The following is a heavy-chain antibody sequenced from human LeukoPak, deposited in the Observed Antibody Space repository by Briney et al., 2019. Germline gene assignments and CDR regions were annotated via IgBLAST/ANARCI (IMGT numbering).Heavy chain of an antibody. Sequence: ASVKVSCKTSGYTFNYYYIHWVRQAPGQGFQWMGTINPSGGSTSYAQNFQGRVTMTRDTSTSTVYMELSILRSEDTAVYYCAREGPQGYWGQGTLVTVSS. V-gene: IGHV1-46*02. CDR1: GYTFNYYY. CDR2: INPSGGST. J-gene: IGHJ4*02. CDR3: AREGPQGY.